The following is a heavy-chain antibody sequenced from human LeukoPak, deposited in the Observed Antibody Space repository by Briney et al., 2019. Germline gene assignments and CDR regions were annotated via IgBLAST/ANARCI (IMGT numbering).Heavy chain of an antibody. CDR3: ARVGYYDSSGYEGTQN. Sequence: SGTLSLTCAVSGGSISSSNWWSWVRQPPGKGLGWIGEIYHSGSTNYNPSLKSRVTISVDKSKNQFSLKLSSVTAADTAVYYCARVGYYDSSGYEGTQNWGQGTLVTVSS. D-gene: IGHD3-22*01. V-gene: IGHV4-4*02. CDR1: GGSISSSNW. CDR2: IYHSGST. J-gene: IGHJ4*02.